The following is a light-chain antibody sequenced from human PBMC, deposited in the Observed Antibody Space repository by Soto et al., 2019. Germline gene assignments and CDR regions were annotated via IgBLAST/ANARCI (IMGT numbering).Light chain of an antibody. CDR1: QSISTY. CDR3: QQRYNWPST. J-gene: IGKJ1*01. Sequence: EIVLTQSPATLSLSPGERATLSCRASQSISTYLAWYQQKPGQAPRLLIYDASNRATGIPARFSGSGSGTDFTLTISSLEPEDFVVYYCQQRYNWPSTFGQGTKVDIK. V-gene: IGKV3-11*01. CDR2: DAS.